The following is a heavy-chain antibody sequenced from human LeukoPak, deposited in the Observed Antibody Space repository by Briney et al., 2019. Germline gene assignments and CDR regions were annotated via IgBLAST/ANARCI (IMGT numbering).Heavy chain of an antibody. CDR2: IYHSGST. CDR3: ARAFGGRGGYYFDY. D-gene: IGHD3-16*01. J-gene: IGHJ4*02. CDR1: GGSISSGGYY. Sequence: PSQTLSLTCTVSGGSISSGGYYWSWIRQPPGKGLEWIGYIYHSGSTNYNPSLKSRVTISVDKSKNQFSLKLSSVTAADTAVYYCARAFGGRGGYYFDYWGQGTLVTVSS. V-gene: IGHV4-30-2*01.